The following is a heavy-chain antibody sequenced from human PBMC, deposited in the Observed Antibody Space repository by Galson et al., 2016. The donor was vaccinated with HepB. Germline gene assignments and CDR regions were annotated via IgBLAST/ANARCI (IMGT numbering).Heavy chain of an antibody. V-gene: IGHV3-74*01. J-gene: IGHJ4*02. CDR1: GFTFNSNW. Sequence: LRLSCAASGFTFNSNWMHWVRHAPGKGLVWVSRVNCGGSSRDYADSAKGRFAISRDNAKNTPYLQMTNLSAEDTAVYDCARGNGRPGDRGEYWGQGTLITVSS. CDR2: VNCGGSSR. D-gene: IGHD3-10*01. CDR3: ARGNGRPGDRGEY.